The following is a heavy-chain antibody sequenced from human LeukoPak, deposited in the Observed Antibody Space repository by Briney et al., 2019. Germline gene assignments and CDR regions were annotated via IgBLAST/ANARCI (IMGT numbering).Heavy chain of an antibody. Sequence: GASLRLSCAASGFTFSSYAMNWVRQHPGKGLEWLSAISGSGGSTYYADSVKGRFTISRDNSENTLYLRTNSLRAEDTAVYYCAKDRRNTVPTISDYWGQGTLVTVSS. CDR2: ISGSGGST. V-gene: IGHV3-23*01. J-gene: IGHJ4*02. D-gene: IGHD5-12*01. CDR3: AKDRRNTVPTISDY. CDR1: GFTFSSYA.